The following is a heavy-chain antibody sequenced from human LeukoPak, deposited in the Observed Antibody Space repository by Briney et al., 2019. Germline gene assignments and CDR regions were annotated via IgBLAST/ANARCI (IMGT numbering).Heavy chain of an antibody. CDR3: ARTQLGYYGDYLFYFDY. CDR2: IYYSGST. Sequence: PSETLSLTCTVSGGSISSSSYYWGWIRQPPGKGLEWIGSIYYSGSTYYNPSLKSRVTISVDTSKNQFSLKLSSVTAADTAVYYCARTQLGYYGDYLFYFDYWGQGTLVTVSS. J-gene: IGHJ4*02. V-gene: IGHV4-39*07. CDR1: GGSISSSSYY. D-gene: IGHD4-17*01.